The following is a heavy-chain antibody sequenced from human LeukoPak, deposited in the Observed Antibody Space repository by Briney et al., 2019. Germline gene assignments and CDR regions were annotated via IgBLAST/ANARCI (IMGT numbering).Heavy chain of an antibody. CDR3: AKDEGIAGRPRGLDY. CDR1: GFTFNSYE. D-gene: IGHD6-13*01. Sequence: GGSLRLPCSASGFTFNSYEMKGVRQAPGKGLEGVEVISYDGSNKYYADSVKGRFTISRDKSKNTLYLQMNSLRAEDTAVYYCAKDEGIAGRPRGLDYWGQGTLVTVSS. J-gene: IGHJ4*02. V-gene: IGHV3-30*18. CDR2: ISYDGSNK.